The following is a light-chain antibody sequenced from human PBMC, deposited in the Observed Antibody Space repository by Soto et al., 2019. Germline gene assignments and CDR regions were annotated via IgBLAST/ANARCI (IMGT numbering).Light chain of an antibody. CDR3: SSYRSSSTPFCV. CDR1: SSDVGGYNF. V-gene: IGLV2-14*01. J-gene: IGLJ1*01. Sequence: QSALTQPASVSGSPGQSITISCTGTSSDVGGYNFVSWYQQYPGKAPKLIIFEVNNRPSGISSRFSGSKSGNTASLTISGLQAEDEADYFCSSYRSSSTPFCVFGSGTKLTVL. CDR2: EVN.